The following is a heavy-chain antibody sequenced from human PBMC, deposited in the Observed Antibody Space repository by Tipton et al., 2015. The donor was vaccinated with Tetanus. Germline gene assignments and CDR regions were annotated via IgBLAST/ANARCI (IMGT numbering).Heavy chain of an antibody. CDR1: GGSISSFSYY. D-gene: IGHD6-13*01. CDR2: IYYSGST. V-gene: IGHV4-61*01. CDR3: ARAGGGSWGNFDY. J-gene: IGHJ4*02. Sequence: TLSLTCTVSGGSISSFSYYWSWIRQPPGKGLEWIGYIYYSGSTNYNPSLKSRVTISVDTSKNQFSLKLSSVTAADTAVYYCARAGGGSWGNFDYWGQGTLVTVSS.